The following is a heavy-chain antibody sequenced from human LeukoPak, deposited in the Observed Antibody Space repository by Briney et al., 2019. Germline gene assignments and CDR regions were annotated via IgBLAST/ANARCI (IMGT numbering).Heavy chain of an antibody. Sequence: GESLKISCKGSGYSFTSYWIGWVRQMPGKGLEWMGIIYPGDSDTRYSPSFQGQVTISADKSISTAYLQWSRLKASDTAMYYCARPRDILSGYFGGAFHIWGHGTMVTVS. J-gene: IGHJ3*02. D-gene: IGHD3-9*01. CDR2: IYPGDSDT. CDR3: ARPRDILSGYFGGAFHI. V-gene: IGHV5-51*01. CDR1: GYSFTSYW.